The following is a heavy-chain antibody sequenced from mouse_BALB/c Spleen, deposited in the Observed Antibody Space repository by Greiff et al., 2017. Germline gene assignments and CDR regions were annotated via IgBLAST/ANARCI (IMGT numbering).Heavy chain of an antibody. V-gene: IGHV1-69*02. CDR3: AMMSGSAMDY. J-gene: IGHJ4*01. D-gene: IGHD1-1*01. Sequence: VQLQQPGAELVKPGASVKLSCKASGYTFTSYWMHWVKQRPGQGLEWIGEIDPSDSYTNYNQKFKGKATLTVDKSSSTAYMRLSSLTSEDSAVYYCAMMSGSAMDYWGQGTSVTVSS. CDR2: IDPSDSYT. CDR1: GYTFTSYW.